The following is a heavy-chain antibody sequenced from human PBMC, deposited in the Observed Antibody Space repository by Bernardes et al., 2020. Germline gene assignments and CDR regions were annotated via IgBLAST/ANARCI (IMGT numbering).Heavy chain of an antibody. J-gene: IGHJ4*02. V-gene: IGHV3-23*01. CDR1: GFTFSSYA. CDR2: ISGSGGST. CDR3: AKYATRIVVVRTPFDY. D-gene: IGHD3-22*01. Sequence: GGSLRLSCAASGFTFSSYAMSWVRQAPGKGLEWVSAISGSGGSTYYADSVKGRFTISRDNTKNTLYLQMNSLRAEDTAVYYCAKYATRIVVVRTPFDYWGQGTLVTISS.